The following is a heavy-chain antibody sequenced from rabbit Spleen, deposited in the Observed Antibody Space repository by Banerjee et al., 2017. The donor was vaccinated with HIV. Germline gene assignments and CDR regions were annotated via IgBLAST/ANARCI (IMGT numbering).Heavy chain of an antibody. CDR3: ARNYVNAFDP. Sequence: QEQLVESGGGLVQPEGSLTLTCTASGFSFSSSDYICWVRQAPGKGLEWISCIAGSSSGFTYSATWAKGRFAISKTSSTTVTLQMTSLTAADTATYFCARNYVNAFDPWGQGTLVTVS. CDR1: GFSFSSSDY. J-gene: IGHJ2*01. D-gene: IGHD1-1*01. V-gene: IGHV1S45*01. CDR2: IAGSSSGFT.